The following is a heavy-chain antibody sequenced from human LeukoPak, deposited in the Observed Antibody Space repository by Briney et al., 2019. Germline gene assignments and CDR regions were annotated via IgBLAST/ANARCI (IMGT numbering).Heavy chain of an antibody. Sequence: GGSLTLSCAASGFTFDEYGMYWVRQAPGKGLVWVSLISGDGGSTFYADSVKGRFTISRDNSKNSLYLQMNRLRTEDTALYYCAKDQWQAGGFDYWGQGTLVTVSS. D-gene: IGHD6-19*01. J-gene: IGHJ4*02. CDR2: ISGDGGST. CDR3: AKDQWQAGGFDY. CDR1: GFTFDEYG. V-gene: IGHV3-43*02.